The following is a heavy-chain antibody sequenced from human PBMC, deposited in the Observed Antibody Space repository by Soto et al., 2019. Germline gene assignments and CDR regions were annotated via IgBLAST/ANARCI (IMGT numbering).Heavy chain of an antibody. V-gene: IGHV4-31*03. Sequence: PSETLSLTCTVSGGSISSGGYYWSWIRQHPGKGLEWIGYIYYSGSTYYNPSLKSRVTISVDTSKNQFSLKLSSVTAADTAVYYCARDGRKRYYYDSSGYSHWGQGTLVTVSS. CDR3: ARDGRKRYYYDSSGYSH. CDR1: GGSISSGGYY. D-gene: IGHD3-22*01. CDR2: IYYSGST. J-gene: IGHJ4*02.